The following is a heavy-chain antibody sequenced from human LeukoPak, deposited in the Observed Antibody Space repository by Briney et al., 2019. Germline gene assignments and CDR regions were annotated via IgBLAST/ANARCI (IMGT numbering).Heavy chain of an antibody. D-gene: IGHD2-15*01. CDR1: GYTFTGYY. CDR2: INPNSGGT. Sequence: GASVKVSCKASGYTFTGYYMHWVRQAPGQGLEWMGWINPNSGGTNYAQKFQGSVTMTRDTSISTAYMELSRLRSDDTAVYYCARDRVVVAASFRFDPWGQGTLVTVSS. CDR3: ARDRVVVAASFRFDP. V-gene: IGHV1-2*02. J-gene: IGHJ5*02.